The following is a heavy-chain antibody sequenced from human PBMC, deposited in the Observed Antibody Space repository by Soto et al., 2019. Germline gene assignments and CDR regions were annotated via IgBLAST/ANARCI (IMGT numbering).Heavy chain of an antibody. D-gene: IGHD6-25*01. CDR3: ARRYSSGWPGWFDP. CDR2: INAGSGDT. Sequence: QVQLVQSGAEVKKPGASVKVSCKTSGYTFTTYNIYWVRQAPGQRLEWMGWINAGSGDTKYSQKFQGRVTITRDTSASTAYMELSSLRSEDTAVYYCARRYSSGWPGWFDPWGQGTLVTVSS. J-gene: IGHJ5*02. CDR1: GYTFTTYN. V-gene: IGHV1-3*01.